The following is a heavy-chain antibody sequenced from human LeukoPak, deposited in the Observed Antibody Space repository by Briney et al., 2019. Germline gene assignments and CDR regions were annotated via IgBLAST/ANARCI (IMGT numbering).Heavy chain of an antibody. CDR2: MSPNSGNT. CDR3: ARDRVGVGGNGWEN. D-gene: IGHD6-19*01. V-gene: IGHV1-8*01. J-gene: IGHJ4*02. CDR1: GYTFSNYD. Sequence: GASVKVSCEASGYTFSNYDINWVRQATGQGLEWIGWMSPNSGNTGYVKKFQGRVTMTRDTSIGTAYMELSSLTSEDTAIYYCARDRVGVGGNGWENWGQGTLVTVSS.